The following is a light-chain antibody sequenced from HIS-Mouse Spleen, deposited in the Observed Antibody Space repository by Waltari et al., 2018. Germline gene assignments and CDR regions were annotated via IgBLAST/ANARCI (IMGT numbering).Light chain of an antibody. Sequence: QSALTQPPSASGSPGQSVTISCTGTSSDVGGYNYVSWYQQHPGNAPKLMIYEVSNLPSGVPDRFSGSKSGTTASLTVSGLQAEDEADYYCSSYAGSNNLVFGGGTKLTVL. J-gene: IGLJ2*01. CDR3: SSYAGSNNLV. V-gene: IGLV2-8*01. CDR1: SSDVGGYNY. CDR2: EVS.